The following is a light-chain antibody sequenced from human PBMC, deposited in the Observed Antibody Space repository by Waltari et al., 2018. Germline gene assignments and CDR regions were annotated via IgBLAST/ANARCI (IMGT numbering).Light chain of an antibody. CDR2: EVS. Sequence: HSALTQPASVSGSPGQSITISCTGTSSDVGGYNYLSWYQHQPGKAPKLIIYEVSNRPSGVSNRFSGSKSGNTASLTISGLQAEDEGDYYCTSYTSSSISHVLFGGGTKLSVL. J-gene: IGLJ2*01. CDR3: TSYTSSSISHVL. V-gene: IGLV2-14*01. CDR1: SSDVGGYNY.